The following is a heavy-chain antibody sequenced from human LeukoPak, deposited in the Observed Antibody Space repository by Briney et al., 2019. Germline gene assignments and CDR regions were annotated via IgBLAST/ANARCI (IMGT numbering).Heavy chain of an antibody. V-gene: IGHV4-59*08. D-gene: IGHD1-26*01. Sequence: PSETLSLTCTVSGGSISNYYWSWIRQPPGKGLEWIGYIYYSGSTNYNPSLKSRVTMSEDTSKNQISLKLNSVNAADTAVYYCARRSWYVDYWGQGILVTVSS. CDR3: ARRSWYVDY. J-gene: IGHJ4*02. CDR2: IYYSGST. CDR1: GGSISNYY.